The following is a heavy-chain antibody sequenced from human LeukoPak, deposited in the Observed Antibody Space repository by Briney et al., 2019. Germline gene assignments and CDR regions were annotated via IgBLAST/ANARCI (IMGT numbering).Heavy chain of an antibody. CDR2: ISTSGST. J-gene: IGHJ4*02. Sequence: SETLSLTCSVSGASISSWYWSWIRQPAGKGLEWIGHISTSGSTRYNPSLKSRVTMSLDTSKNQFSLKLSSVTAADTAVYYCARATVATILIDYWGQGTLVTVSS. CDR3: ARATVATILIDY. CDR1: GASISSWY. V-gene: IGHV4-4*07. D-gene: IGHD5-12*01.